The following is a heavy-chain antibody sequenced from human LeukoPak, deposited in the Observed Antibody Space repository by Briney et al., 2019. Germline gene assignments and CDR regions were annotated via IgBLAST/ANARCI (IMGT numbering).Heavy chain of an antibody. CDR1: GFTFSSYA. V-gene: IGHV3-30-3*01. D-gene: IGHD2-15*01. Sequence: GGSLRLSCAASGFTFSSYAMHWVRQTPGKGLEWVALISYDGSNKYYAASVKGRFTISRDNSKNTLYLQMNSLRAEDTAVYYCAREGDGSCFDYWGQGTLVTVSS. CDR2: ISYDGSNK. J-gene: IGHJ4*02. CDR3: AREGDGSCFDY.